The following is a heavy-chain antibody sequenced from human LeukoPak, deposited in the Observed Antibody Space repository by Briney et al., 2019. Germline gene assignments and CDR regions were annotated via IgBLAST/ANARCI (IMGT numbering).Heavy chain of an antibody. CDR2: IIPIFGTA. CDR1: GGTFSSYA. J-gene: IGHJ4*02. CDR3: ARRPYSSSWYDFDY. Sequence: AASVKVSCKASGGTFSSYAISWVRQAPGQGLEWMGGIIPIFGTANYAQKFQGRVTITADESTSTAYMELSSLRSEDTAVYYCARRPYSSSWYDFDYWGQGTLVTVSS. V-gene: IGHV1-69*13. D-gene: IGHD6-13*01.